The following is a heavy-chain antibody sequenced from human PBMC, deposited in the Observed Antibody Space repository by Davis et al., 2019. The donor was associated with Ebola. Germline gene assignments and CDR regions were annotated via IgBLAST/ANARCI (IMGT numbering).Heavy chain of an antibody. CDR2: IYHSGST. CDR3: ALQRGFSFDY. CDR1: GGSISSGGYS. Sequence: SETLSLTCAVSGGSISSGGYSWSWIRQPPGKGLEWIGYIYHSGSTYYNPSLKSRVTISVDRSKNQFSLKLSSVTAADTAVYYCALQRGFSFDYWGQGTLVTVSS. J-gene: IGHJ4*02. D-gene: IGHD3-10*01. V-gene: IGHV4-30-2*01.